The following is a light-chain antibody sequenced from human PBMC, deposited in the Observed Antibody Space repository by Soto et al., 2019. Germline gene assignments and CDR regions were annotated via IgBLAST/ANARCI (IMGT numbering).Light chain of an antibody. J-gene: IGKJ5*01. CDR2: KAS. CDR3: KQRHSYPIT. V-gene: IGKV1-5*03. Sequence: DIQMTQSPATLSASVGYRVTITCLASQSISSWLSWYQKKPGKAPNVLIYKASSLETGVPSRFSGSGSGTEFTLTISSLQPEDFATYYCKQRHSYPITFGQGTRREI. CDR1: QSISSW.